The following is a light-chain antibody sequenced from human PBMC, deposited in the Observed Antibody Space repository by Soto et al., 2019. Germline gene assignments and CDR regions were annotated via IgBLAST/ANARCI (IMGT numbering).Light chain of an antibody. V-gene: IGLV1-47*01. Sequence: QSVLTQPHSASGTPGQTVTISCSGSSSNIASYSVYWYQQLPGTAPKLLIYENNQRPSGVPDRFSGSKSDTSASLAIAGLRSGDEVDYYCAAWDDSLTILFGGGTKLTVL. CDR1: SSNIASYS. CDR2: ENN. CDR3: AAWDDSLTIL. J-gene: IGLJ2*01.